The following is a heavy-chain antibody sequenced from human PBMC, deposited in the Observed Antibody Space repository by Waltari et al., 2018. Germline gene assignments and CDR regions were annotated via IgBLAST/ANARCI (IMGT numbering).Heavy chain of an antibody. V-gene: IGHV3-30*04. D-gene: IGHD2-2*01. CDR1: GFTFISYT. Sequence: QGQLVESGGGVVQPGRSLRLSCAASGFTFISYTMHWVRQAPGKGLEWVAVISYDGSNKYHADSVKGQFTISRDNSKNTLYLQMNSLRTEDTAVYYCARDGEMYCSSTSCYYFDHWGQGTLVTVSS. J-gene: IGHJ4*02. CDR3: ARDGEMYCSSTSCYYFDH. CDR2: ISYDGSNK.